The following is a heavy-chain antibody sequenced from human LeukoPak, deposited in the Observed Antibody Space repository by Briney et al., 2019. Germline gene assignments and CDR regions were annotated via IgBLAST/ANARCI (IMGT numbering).Heavy chain of an antibody. Sequence: GGSLRLSCAASGFTFGSYWMHWVRQAPGKGLVWVSRINSDGSSTSYADSVKGRFTISRDNAKNTLYLQMNSLRAEDTAVYYCVRTGDDYGDYYYGMDVWGQGTTVTVSS. CDR3: VRTGDDYGDYYYGMDV. J-gene: IGHJ6*02. CDR1: GFTFGSYW. D-gene: IGHD4-17*01. CDR2: INSDGSST. V-gene: IGHV3-74*01.